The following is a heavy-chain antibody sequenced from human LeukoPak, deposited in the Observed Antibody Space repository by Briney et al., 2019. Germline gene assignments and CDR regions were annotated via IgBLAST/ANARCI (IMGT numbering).Heavy chain of an antibody. D-gene: IGHD3-22*01. V-gene: IGHV3-7*01. Sequence: GGSLRLSCAASGFTFSSYWMSWVRQAPGKGLEWVANIKQDGSEKYYMDSVKGRFTISRDNAKNSLYLQMNSLRAEDTAVYYCARSNGGYDSSGYYYYFDYWGQGTLVTVSS. CDR1: GFTFSSYW. CDR3: ARSNGGYDSSGYYYYFDY. CDR2: IKQDGSEK. J-gene: IGHJ4*02.